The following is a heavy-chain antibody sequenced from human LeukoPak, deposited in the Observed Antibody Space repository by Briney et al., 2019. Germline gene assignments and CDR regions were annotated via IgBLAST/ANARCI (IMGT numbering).Heavy chain of an antibody. J-gene: IGHJ4*02. CDR3: ASGGSARGMGY. D-gene: IGHD1-26*01. Sequence: ASETLSLTCTVSGGSISSTSYYWGWIRQPPGKGLEWIGSIYYSGSTYYSPSLKSRVTMSIDTSKNQFSLKLSSVTAADTAVYYCASGGSARGMGYWGQGTLVTVSS. CDR2: IYYSGST. CDR1: GGSISSTSYY. V-gene: IGHV4-39*07.